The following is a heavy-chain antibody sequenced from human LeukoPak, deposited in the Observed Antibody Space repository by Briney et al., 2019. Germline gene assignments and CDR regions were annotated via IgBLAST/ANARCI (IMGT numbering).Heavy chain of an antibody. CDR3: ARRRNWNYGGYFDY. D-gene: IGHD1-7*01. CDR2: VYHSGST. J-gene: IGHJ4*02. CDR1: GYSISSGYY. V-gene: IGHV4-38-2*01. Sequence: SETLSLTCAVSGYSISSGYYWGWIRQPPGKGLEWIGSVYHSGSTYYNPSLKSRVTIPVDTSKNQFSLKLSSVTAADTAVYYCARRRNWNYGGYFDYWGQGTLVIVSS.